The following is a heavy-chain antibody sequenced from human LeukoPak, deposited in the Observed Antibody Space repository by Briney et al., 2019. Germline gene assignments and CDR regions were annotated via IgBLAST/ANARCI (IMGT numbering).Heavy chain of an antibody. V-gene: IGHV1-69*05. D-gene: IGHD1-26*01. Sequence: SVKVSCKASGGTFSSYAISWVRQAPGQGLEWMGRIIPIFGTANYAQKFQGRVTITTDESTSTAYMELSSLRSEDTAVYYWARVPYRGSYPNYFDYWGQGTLVTVSS. J-gene: IGHJ4*02. CDR2: IIPIFGTA. CDR1: GGTFSSYA. CDR3: ARVPYRGSYPNYFDY.